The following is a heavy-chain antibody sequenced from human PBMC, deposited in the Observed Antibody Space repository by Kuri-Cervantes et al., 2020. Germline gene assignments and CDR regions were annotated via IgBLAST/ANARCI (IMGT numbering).Heavy chain of an antibody. Sequence: GGSLRLSCAASGFTFSSYDMHWVRQATGKGLEWVSAIGTAGDTYYPGSVKGRFTISRDNAKNSLYLQMNSLRDEDTAVYYCARDLAVAGLFDYWGQGTLVTVSS. CDR1: GFTFSSYD. V-gene: IGHV3-13*01. D-gene: IGHD6-19*01. CDR2: IGTAGDT. CDR3: ARDLAVAGLFDY. J-gene: IGHJ4*02.